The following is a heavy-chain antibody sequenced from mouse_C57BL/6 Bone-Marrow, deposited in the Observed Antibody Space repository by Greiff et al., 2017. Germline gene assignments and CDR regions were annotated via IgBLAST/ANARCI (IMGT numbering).Heavy chain of an antibody. V-gene: IGHV1-59*01. J-gene: IGHJ4*01. CDR3: ARLDY. Sequence: VQLQQPGAELVRPGTSVKLSCKASGYTFTSYWMHCVKQRPGQGLEWIGVIDPSDSYTNYNQKFKGKATLTVDTSSSTAYMQLSSLTSEDSAVYYCARLDYWGQGTSVTVSS. CDR1: GYTFTSYW. CDR2: IDPSDSYT.